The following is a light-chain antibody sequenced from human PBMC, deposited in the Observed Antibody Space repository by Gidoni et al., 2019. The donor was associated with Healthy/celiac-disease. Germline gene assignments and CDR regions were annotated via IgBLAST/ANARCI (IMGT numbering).Light chain of an antibody. CDR1: SSDIGTYNS. J-gene: IGLJ2*01. V-gene: IGLV2-14*01. CDR2: DVS. CDR3: NSYTSSSTLV. Sequence: QSALTQPASVSGSPGQSITISCTGTSSDIGTYNSVSWYQQHPGKAPKLMIYDVSNRPSGVSYRFSGSKSGNTASLTISGLQAEDEADYYCNSYTSSSTLVFGGGTKLTVL.